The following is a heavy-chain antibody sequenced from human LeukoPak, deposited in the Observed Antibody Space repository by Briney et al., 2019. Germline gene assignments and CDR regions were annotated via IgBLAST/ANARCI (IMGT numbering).Heavy chain of an antibody. V-gene: IGHV1-24*01. Sequence: GASVKVSCKVSGYTLTELSMHWVRQAPGKGLEWMGGFDPEDGETIYAQKSQGRVTMTEDTSTDTAYMELSSLRSEDTAVYYCATLTKDYDYVWGSYRYRVGLPDYWGQGTLVTVSS. CDR1: GYTLTELS. J-gene: IGHJ4*02. CDR3: ATLTKDYDYVWGSYRYRVGLPDY. D-gene: IGHD3-16*02. CDR2: FDPEDGET.